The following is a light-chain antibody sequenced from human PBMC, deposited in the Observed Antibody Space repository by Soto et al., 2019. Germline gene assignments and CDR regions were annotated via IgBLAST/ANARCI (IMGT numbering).Light chain of an antibody. CDR3: QQRSGWYT. V-gene: IGKV3-11*01. J-gene: IGKJ2*01. CDR2: DAS. Sequence: DIVLTQSPATLSLSPGERATLACRASQSVSTYLAWYQQRHAQAPSLLIYDASNRATGIPARFSGSGAGTDFTLTISRLEPEDFAIYYCQQRSGWYTFGQGTKLEIK. CDR1: QSVSTY.